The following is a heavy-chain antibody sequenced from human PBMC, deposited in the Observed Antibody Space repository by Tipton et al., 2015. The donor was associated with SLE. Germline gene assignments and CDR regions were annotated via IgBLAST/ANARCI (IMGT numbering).Heavy chain of an antibody. V-gene: IGHV3-48*03. CDR2: ISSSGSTI. CDR3: ARDTTVTPFDY. J-gene: IGHJ4*02. CDR1: GFTFSSYE. D-gene: IGHD4-17*01. Sequence: GSLRLSCAASGFTFSSYEMNWVRQAPGKGLEWVSYISSSGSTIYYADSVKGRFTISRDNAKNSLYLQMNSLRAEDTAVYYCARDTTVTPFDYWGQGTLVTVSS.